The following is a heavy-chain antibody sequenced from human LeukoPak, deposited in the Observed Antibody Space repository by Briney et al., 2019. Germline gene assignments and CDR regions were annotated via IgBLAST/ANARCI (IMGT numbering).Heavy chain of an antibody. CDR2: IWFDGRNK. D-gene: IGHD6-19*01. CDR1: GFTFSNYG. V-gene: IGHV3-33*01. Sequence: PGGSLRLSCAASGFTFSNYGMHWVRQAPGKGLEWVALIWFDGRNKFHADSVKGRFTFSRDNSKNTLFLQMNSLRAEDTAVYYCAREWGPIAVSGGPGYWGQGALVTVSS. J-gene: IGHJ4*02. CDR3: AREWGPIAVSGGPGY.